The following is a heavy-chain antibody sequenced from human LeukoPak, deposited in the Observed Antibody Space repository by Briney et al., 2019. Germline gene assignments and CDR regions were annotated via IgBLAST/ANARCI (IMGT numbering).Heavy chain of an antibody. J-gene: IGHJ4*02. CDR2: LWYDGSNK. D-gene: IGHD3-9*01. CDR1: GFTFRSSA. CDR3: AKSAYYDILTGYYCEDY. V-gene: IGHV3-33*06. Sequence: PGGSLRLSCAASGFTFRSSAMHWVRQAPGKGLEWVAVLWYDGSNKYYADSVKGRFTISRDNSKNTLYLQMNSLRAEDTAVYYCAKSAYYDILTGYYCEDYWGQGTRVTVSS.